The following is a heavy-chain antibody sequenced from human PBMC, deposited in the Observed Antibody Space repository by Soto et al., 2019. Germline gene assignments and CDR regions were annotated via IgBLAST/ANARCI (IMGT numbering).Heavy chain of an antibody. CDR1: GYAFTSYG. J-gene: IGHJ4*02. CDR2: ISAYNGNT. D-gene: IGHD6-13*01. CDR3: AGDRAYSSSWFVWQNY. V-gene: IGHV1-18*01. Sequence: ASVKVSCKASGYAFTSYGISWVRQAPGQGLEWMGWISAYNGNTNYAQKLQGRVTMTTDTSTSTAYMELRSLRSDDTAVYYCAGDRAYSSSWFVWQNYWGQGTLVTVSS.